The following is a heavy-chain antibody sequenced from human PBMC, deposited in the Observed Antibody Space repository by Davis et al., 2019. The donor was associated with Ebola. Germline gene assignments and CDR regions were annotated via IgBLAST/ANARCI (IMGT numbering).Heavy chain of an antibody. CDR3: ARDGYNYIALDI. Sequence: GESLKISCAASGFTFSDHYMSWIRQAPGKGLEWVSYISSSGRTINYADSVKGRFTISRDNSKNVLYLHMRSLRADDTAMYYCARDGYNYIALDIWGRGTMVTVSS. CDR1: GFTFSDHY. D-gene: IGHD5-24*01. V-gene: IGHV3-11*01. CDR2: ISSSGRTI. J-gene: IGHJ3*02.